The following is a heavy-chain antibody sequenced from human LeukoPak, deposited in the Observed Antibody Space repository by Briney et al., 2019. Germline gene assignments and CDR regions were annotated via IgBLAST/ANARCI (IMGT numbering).Heavy chain of an antibody. CDR3: ARARLLRFGLFDY. D-gene: IGHD3-16*01. J-gene: IGHJ4*02. CDR1: GGSISSYY. Sequence: PSETLSLTCTVSGGSISSYYWSWIRQPPGKGLEWIGYIYYSGSTNYKPSLKSRVTISVDTSKNQFSLNLTSVTAADTAVYYCARARLLRFGLFDYWGQGTLVTVSS. V-gene: IGHV4-59*12. CDR2: IYYSGST.